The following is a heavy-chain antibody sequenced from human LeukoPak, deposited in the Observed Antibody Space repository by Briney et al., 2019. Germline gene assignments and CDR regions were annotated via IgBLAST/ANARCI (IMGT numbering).Heavy chain of an antibody. D-gene: IGHD3-10*01. J-gene: IGHJ4*02. CDR3: AKILLWFGELYDY. V-gene: IGHV3-23*01. Sequence: ISGSGGSTYYAASVTGRFTISRDNSKNTLYLQMNSLRAEDTAVYYCAKILLWFGELYDYWGQGTLVTVSS. CDR2: ISGSGGST.